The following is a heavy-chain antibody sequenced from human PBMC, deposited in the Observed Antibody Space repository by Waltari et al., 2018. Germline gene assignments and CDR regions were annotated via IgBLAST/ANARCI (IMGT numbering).Heavy chain of an antibody. D-gene: IGHD2-15*01. V-gene: IGHV4-4*02. Sequence: QLQLQESGPGLVKPSGTLSLTCVVPSDSMGSNDWWSWVRQFPGKGLEWIGQVHRTGKTNYNPSFEGRSMISLDTSINEVSLKVFSATAADTAVYYCARDRGRGLYLDSWCQGTLVTVSP. CDR1: SDSMGSNDW. J-gene: IGHJ4*02. CDR2: VHRTGKT. CDR3: ARDRGRGLYLDS.